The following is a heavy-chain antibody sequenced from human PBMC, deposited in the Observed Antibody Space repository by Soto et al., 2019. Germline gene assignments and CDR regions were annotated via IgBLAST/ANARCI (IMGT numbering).Heavy chain of an antibody. D-gene: IGHD6-19*01. V-gene: IGHV3-15*01. Sequence: GESLKISCAASGFTFSNAWMSWVRQAPGKGLEWVGRIKSKTDGGTTDYAAPVKGRFTISRDDSKNTLYLQMNSLKTEDTAVYYCTTELPSEWLEGVAADAFDIWGQGTMVTVSS. CDR2: IKSKTDGGTT. CDR3: TTELPSEWLEGVAADAFDI. J-gene: IGHJ3*02. CDR1: GFTFSNAW.